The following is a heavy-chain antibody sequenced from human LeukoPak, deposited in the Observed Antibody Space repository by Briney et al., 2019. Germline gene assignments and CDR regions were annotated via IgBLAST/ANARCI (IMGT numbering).Heavy chain of an antibody. V-gene: IGHV3-23*01. Sequence: GGSLRLSCAASGFTFTTYAMSWVRQVPGKGLEWVSAISGSGGSTFYADSVKGRFTISRDNAKNSLYLQMNSLRAEDTAVYYCARDLQLLWFGEAGGQGTLVTVSS. J-gene: IGHJ4*02. CDR3: ARDLQLLWFGEA. D-gene: IGHD3-10*01. CDR1: GFTFTTYA. CDR2: ISGSGGST.